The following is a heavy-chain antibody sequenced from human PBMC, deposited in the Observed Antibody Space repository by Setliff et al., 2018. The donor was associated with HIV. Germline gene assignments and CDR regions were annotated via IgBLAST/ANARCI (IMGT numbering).Heavy chain of an antibody. CDR1: GGSFGGVY. J-gene: IGHJ4*02. D-gene: IGHD3-16*01. Sequence: SETLSLTCGVSGGSFGGVYWTWIRQSPQKGLEWIGESNQSGSTSYNRSLKSRATISVDTSEKKVSLNLTSVTAADTAVYYCARVASWGGRGYLDIWGQGSLVTVSS. CDR2: SNQSGST. V-gene: IGHV4-34*01. CDR3: ARVASWGGRGYLDI.